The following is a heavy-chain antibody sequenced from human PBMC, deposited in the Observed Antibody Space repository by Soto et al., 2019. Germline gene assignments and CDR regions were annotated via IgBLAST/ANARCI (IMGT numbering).Heavy chain of an antibody. CDR3: ARDDCTNGVCYTWVY. J-gene: IGHJ4*02. CDR2: IYYSGST. D-gene: IGHD2-8*01. Sequence: QVQLQESGPGLVKPSQTLSLTCTVSGGSISSGGYYWSWIRQHPGKGLEWIGYIYYSGSTYYNPSLKSRVTISVDTSKNQFSLKPSSVTAADTAVYYCARDDCTNGVCYTWVYWGQGTLVTVSS. CDR1: GGSISSGGYY. V-gene: IGHV4-31*03.